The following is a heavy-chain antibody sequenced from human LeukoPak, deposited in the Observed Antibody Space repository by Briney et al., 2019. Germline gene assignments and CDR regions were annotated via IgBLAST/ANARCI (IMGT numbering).Heavy chain of an antibody. CDR1: GGSFTDYY. V-gene: IGHV4-34*01. J-gene: IGHJ4*02. D-gene: IGHD3-22*01. CDR3: ARGANYYDSSGYSATFDY. Sequence: SETLSLTCVLYGGSFTDYYWSWVRQSPGKGLEWIGEINHSGTKRYNLSLKSRLIMSIDTSKNQFSLRLSSVTAADTATYYCARGANYYDSSGYSATFDYWGQGTLVTVSS. CDR2: INHSGTK.